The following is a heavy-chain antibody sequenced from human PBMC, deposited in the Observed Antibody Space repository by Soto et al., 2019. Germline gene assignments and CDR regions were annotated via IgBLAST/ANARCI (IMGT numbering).Heavy chain of an antibody. CDR3: ARDGIIAVAAWFRP. D-gene: IGHD6-19*01. V-gene: IGHV1-69*13. J-gene: IGHJ5*02. CDR1: GGTFSSYA. CDR2: IIPIFGTA. Sequence: ASVQVCCKGTGGTFSSYAISWVLQAPGQGLEWMGGIIPIFGTANYAQKFQGRVTITADESTSTAYMELSSLRSEDTAVYYCARDGIIAVAAWFRPWGQGSPFPVSS.